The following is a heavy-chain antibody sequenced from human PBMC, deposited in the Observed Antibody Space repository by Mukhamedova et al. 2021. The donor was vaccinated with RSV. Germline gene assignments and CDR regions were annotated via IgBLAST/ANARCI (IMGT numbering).Heavy chain of an antibody. D-gene: IGHD5-12*01. J-gene: IGHJ4*02. CDR2: IDPSDSYT. CDR3: ARLGGDIVPTITDY. V-gene: IGHV5-10-1*01. Sequence: GRIDPSDSYTNYSPSFQGHVTISADKSISTAYLQWSSLKASDTAMYYCARLGGDIVPTITDYWGQGTLVTVSS.